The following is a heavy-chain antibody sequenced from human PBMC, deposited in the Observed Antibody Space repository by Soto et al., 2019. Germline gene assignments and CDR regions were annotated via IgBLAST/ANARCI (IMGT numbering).Heavy chain of an antibody. V-gene: IGHV3-33*01. J-gene: IGHJ6*02. D-gene: IGHD3-22*01. CDR2: IWYDGSNK. Sequence: GGSLRLSCAASGFTFSSYGMHWVRQAPGKGLEWVAVIWYDGSNKYYADSVKGRFTISRDNSKNTLYLQMNSLRAEDTAVYYCARDGYDSSGYYYPFNYYYYYGMDVWGQGTTVTVSS. CDR3: ARDGYDSSGYYYPFNYYYYYGMDV. CDR1: GFTFSSYG.